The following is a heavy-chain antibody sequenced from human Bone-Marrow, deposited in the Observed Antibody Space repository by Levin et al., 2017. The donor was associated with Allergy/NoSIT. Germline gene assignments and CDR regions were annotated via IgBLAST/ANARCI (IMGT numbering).Heavy chain of an antibody. J-gene: IGHJ4*02. CDR1: GFTFSSYA. D-gene: IGHD3-10*01. CDR3: ARSSITMVRGVIIFLTENIDY. Sequence: GESLKISCAASGFTFSSYAMHWVRQAPGKGLEWVAVISYDGSNKYYADSVKGRFTISRDNSKNTLYLQMNSLRAEDTAVYYCARSSITMVRGVIIFLTENIDYWGQGTLVTVSS. CDR2: ISYDGSNK. V-gene: IGHV3-30*04.